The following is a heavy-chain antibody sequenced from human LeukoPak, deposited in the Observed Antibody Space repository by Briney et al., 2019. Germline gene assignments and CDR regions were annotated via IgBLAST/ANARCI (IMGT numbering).Heavy chain of an antibody. V-gene: IGHV3-30-3*01. J-gene: IGHJ4*02. CDR3: ARVLNYYDSSGYYFSY. CDR1: GFIFSYYT. Sequence: PGGSLRLSCAASGFIFSYYTMHWVRQAPGKGLEWVAVISYDGSNEYYADSVKGRFTISRDNSKNTLYLQMNSLRVEDTAVYYCARVLNYYDSSGYYFSYWGQGTLVTVSS. CDR2: ISYDGSNE. D-gene: IGHD3-22*01.